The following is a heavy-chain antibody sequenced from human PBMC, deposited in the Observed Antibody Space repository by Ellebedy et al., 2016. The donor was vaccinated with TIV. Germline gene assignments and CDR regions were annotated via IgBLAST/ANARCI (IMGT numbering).Heavy chain of an antibody. CDR2: IFSNDEK. V-gene: IGHV2-26*01. J-gene: IGHJ5*02. Sequence: SGPTLVKPTETLTLTCTVSGFSLNNPRMGVGWIRQPPGKALQWLAHIFSNDEKSYNTSLKSRLIISKDTSKREVVLTLANMGPADTATYYCARILGFGNPRMERNWFDPWGQGAPVTVSS. CDR3: ARILGFGNPRMERNWFDP. CDR1: GFSLNNPRMG. D-gene: IGHD3-10*01.